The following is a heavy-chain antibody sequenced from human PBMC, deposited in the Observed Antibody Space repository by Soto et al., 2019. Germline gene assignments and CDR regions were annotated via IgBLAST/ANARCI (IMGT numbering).Heavy chain of an antibody. J-gene: IGHJ4*02. CDR2: ISGSGDTA. CDR1: GFPFSAYV. V-gene: IGHV3-23*01. D-gene: IGHD3-22*01. Sequence: GGSLRLSXAASGFPFSAYVMTWVRRAPGRGLEWISAISGSGDTAYYAESVKGRFTISRDNSRNTLYLKMNNLTVEDTAVYSCAKARFDSRGTFSRVGFYDVWGRGTLVTVSS. CDR3: AKARFDSRGTFSRVGFYDV.